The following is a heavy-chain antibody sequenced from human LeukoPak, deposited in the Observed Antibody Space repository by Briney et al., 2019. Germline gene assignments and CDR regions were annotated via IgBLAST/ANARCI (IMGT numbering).Heavy chain of an antibody. D-gene: IGHD4-23*01. V-gene: IGHV3-11*01. CDR3: AFSKGGGNSASDY. Sequence: GGSLRLSCAASGFSFSDYYMSWIRQAPGKGLEWVSYISSFGSTIYYADSVKGRFTISRDNAKNSLYLQMNSLRAEDTAVYYCAFSKGGGNSASDYWGQGTLSPSPQ. J-gene: IGHJ4*02. CDR1: GFSFSDYY. CDR2: ISSFGSTI.